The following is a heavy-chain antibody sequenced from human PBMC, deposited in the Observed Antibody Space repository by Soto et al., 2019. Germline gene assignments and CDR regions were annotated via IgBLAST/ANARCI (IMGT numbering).Heavy chain of an antibody. V-gene: IGHV3-23*01. CDR2: ISGSGGST. CDR3: AKGYGPGTRYFDY. J-gene: IGHJ4*02. D-gene: IGHD3-10*01. CDR1: GFTFSSYA. Sequence: PGGSLRLSCAASGFTFSSYAMSWVRQAPGKGLEWVSAISGSGGSTYYADSVKGRFTISRDNSKNTLYLQMNSLRAEYMAVYYCAKGYGPGTRYFDYWGQGTLVTXXS.